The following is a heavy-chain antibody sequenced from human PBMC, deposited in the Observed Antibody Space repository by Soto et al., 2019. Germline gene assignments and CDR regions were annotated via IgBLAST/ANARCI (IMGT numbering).Heavy chain of an antibody. CDR1: GXTFNTYS. D-gene: IGHD3-9*01. CDR2: ITTRGART. J-gene: IGHJ4*02. V-gene: IGHV3-23*01. CDR3: ARYRSDGSASFDS. Sequence: GSLILSCAASGXTFNTYSMTWVRQTPGKGLEWVSFITTRGARTYYADPVRGRFTISTDSSMNTLYLQMNSLKTDYTAVYFCARYRSDGSASFDSWGQGTRVTVSS.